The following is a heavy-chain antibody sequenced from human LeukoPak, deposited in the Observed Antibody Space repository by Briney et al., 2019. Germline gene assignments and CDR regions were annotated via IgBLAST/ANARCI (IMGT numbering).Heavy chain of an antibody. CDR2: INPNSGGT. D-gene: IGHD3-9*01. CDR3: ARGPKDILTGYAYYYMDV. Sequence: ASVKVSCKASGYTFSVFWIHWVRLTPRQGLEWMGWINPNSGGTNYAQKFQGRVTMTRDTSISTAYMELSRLRSDDTAVYYCARGPKDILTGYAYYYMDVWGKGTTVTVSS. V-gene: IGHV1-2*02. CDR1: GYTFSVFW. J-gene: IGHJ6*03.